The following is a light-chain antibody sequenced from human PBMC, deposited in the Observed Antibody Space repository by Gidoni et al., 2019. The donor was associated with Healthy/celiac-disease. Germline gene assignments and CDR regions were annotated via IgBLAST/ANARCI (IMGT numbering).Light chain of an antibody. CDR1: QSVSSSY. Sequence: EIVLPQSPGTLSLSPGERATLSCRASQSVSSSYLAWYQQKPGQAPRLLIYGSSSRATGLPDRFSGSWSGTVFTLTISRLDPEDFALYYCQQYGSSPGYTFGQGTKLEIK. J-gene: IGKJ2*01. CDR3: QQYGSSPGYT. CDR2: GSS. V-gene: IGKV3-20*01.